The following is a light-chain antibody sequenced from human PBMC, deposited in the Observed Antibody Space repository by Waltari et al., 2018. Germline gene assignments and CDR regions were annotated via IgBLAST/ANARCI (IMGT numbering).Light chain of an antibody. V-gene: IGLV2-23*02. Sequence: QSALTSPASASGSPGLSITIPSIRPSTNVCSYNILSWYQQLPGKAPKLIIYDVSKRPSGVSNRFSGSKYGNTASLTISGLQAEDEADYYCCLYGGSSILKVFGGGTKLTVL. CDR2: DVS. CDR1: STNVCSYNI. CDR3: CLYGGSSILKV. J-gene: IGLJ2*01.